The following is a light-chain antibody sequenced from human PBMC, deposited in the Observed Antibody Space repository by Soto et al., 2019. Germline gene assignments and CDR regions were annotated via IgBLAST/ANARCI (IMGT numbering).Light chain of an antibody. V-gene: IGKV1-39*01. J-gene: IGKJ2*01. CDR2: SAS. CDR1: QSVSNY. CDR3: QQSYSSPPT. Sequence: DIQMTQSPSSLSASVGDTVTITCRASQSVSNYLNWYQQTPGKAPKLLIYSASRLKSGVPSRFSGTRSGTDFTLIISSLQPEDFATYYCQQSYSSPPTFGQGTKVEI.